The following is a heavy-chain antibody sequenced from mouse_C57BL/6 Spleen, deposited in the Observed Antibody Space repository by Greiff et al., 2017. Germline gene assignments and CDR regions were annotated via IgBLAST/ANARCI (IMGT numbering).Heavy chain of an antibody. Sequence: VQLQQPGAELVKPGASVKMSCKASGYTFTSYWITWVKQRPGQGLEWIGDIYPGSGSTNYNEKFKSKATLTVDTSSSTAYMQLSSLTSEDSAVXYCAREGDYDGHAMDYWGQGTSVTVSS. D-gene: IGHD2-4*01. CDR1: GYTFTSYW. V-gene: IGHV1-55*01. J-gene: IGHJ4*01. CDR3: AREGDYDGHAMDY. CDR2: IYPGSGST.